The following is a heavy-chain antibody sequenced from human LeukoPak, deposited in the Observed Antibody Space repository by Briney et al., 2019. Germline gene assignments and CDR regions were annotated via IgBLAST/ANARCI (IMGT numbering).Heavy chain of an antibody. CDR2: IYYSGST. J-gene: IGHJ4*02. Sequence: PSETLSLTCTVSGGSISSSSYYWSWIRQPPGKGLEWIGYIYYSGSTNYNPSLKSRVTISVDTSKNQFSLKLSSVTPADTAVYYCARAYSAYDSFDYWGQGTLVTVSS. V-gene: IGHV4-61*01. CDR3: ARAYSAYDSFDY. CDR1: GGSISSSSYY. D-gene: IGHD5-12*01.